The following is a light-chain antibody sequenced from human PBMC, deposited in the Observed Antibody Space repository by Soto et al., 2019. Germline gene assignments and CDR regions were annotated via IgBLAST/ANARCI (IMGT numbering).Light chain of an antibody. CDR1: RNYVGGYHY. Sequence: SLLTQPTSLSGSPVQSITISCSGTRNYVGGYHYVSWYQQYPGKAPKVIIYDVSNRPSAVSNRFSRSKSGTTASLTFSGLQAEDDADYYCSSYTNRSTYVFGTGTKVTVL. CDR3: SSYTNRSTYV. V-gene: IGLV2-14*01. CDR2: DVS. J-gene: IGLJ1*01.